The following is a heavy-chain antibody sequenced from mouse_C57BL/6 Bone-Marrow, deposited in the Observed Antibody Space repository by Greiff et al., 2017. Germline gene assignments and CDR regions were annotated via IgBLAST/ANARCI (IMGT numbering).Heavy chain of an antibody. CDR1: GFTFSSYG. D-gene: IGHD1-1*01. Sequence: EVMLVESGGDLVKPGGSLKLSCAASGFTFSSYGMSWVRQTPDKRLEWVATISSGGSYTYYPDSVKGRFTISRDNAKNTLYLQMSSLKSEDTAMYYCARLRAPLTVVATADYWGQGTTLTVSS. J-gene: IGHJ2*01. V-gene: IGHV5-6*01. CDR3: ARLRAPLTVVATADY. CDR2: ISSGGSYT.